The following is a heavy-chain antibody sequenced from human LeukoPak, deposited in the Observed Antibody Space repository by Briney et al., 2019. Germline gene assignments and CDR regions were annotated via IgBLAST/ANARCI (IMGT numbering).Heavy chain of an antibody. J-gene: IGHJ4*02. CDR1: GFTFSSYG. Sequence: GRSLRLSCAASGFTFSSYGMHWVRQAPGKGLEWVAVISYDGSNTYYVDSAKGRFTISRDNSKNTLSLQMNSLRGEDTAVYYCAKDPSSGWYEAQFDFWGQGTLVTVSS. CDR3: AKDPSSGWYEAQFDF. D-gene: IGHD6-19*01. V-gene: IGHV3-30*18. CDR2: ISYDGSNT.